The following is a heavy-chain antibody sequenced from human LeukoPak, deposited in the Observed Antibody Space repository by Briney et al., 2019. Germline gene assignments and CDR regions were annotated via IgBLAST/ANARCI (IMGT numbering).Heavy chain of an antibody. Sequence: PSETLSLTCTVSGGSISSYYWSWIRQPPGKGLEWIGYIYYSGSTNYNPSLKSRVTISVDTSKNQFSLKLSSVTAADTAVYYCARGPYYDSSGYYSRGAFDIWGQGTMVTVSS. CDR3: ARGPYYDSSGYYSRGAFDI. CDR2: IYYSGST. CDR1: GGSISSYY. J-gene: IGHJ3*02. V-gene: IGHV4-59*01. D-gene: IGHD3-22*01.